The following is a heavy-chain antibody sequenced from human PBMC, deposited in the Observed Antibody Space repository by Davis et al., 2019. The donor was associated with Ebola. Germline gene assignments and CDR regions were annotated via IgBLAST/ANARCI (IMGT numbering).Heavy chain of an antibody. CDR2: ISAYNGNT. Sequence: AASVKVSCKASGYTFTSYAMHWVRQAPGQGLEFMGWISAYNGNTNYVQKFQGRVTMTTDTSTTTAYMELRSLRSDDTAVYYCAVGGDFWSGYYEPDIDYWGQGTLVTVSS. CDR3: AVGGDFWSGYYEPDIDY. CDR1: GYTFTSYA. D-gene: IGHD3-3*01. J-gene: IGHJ4*02. V-gene: IGHV1-18*01.